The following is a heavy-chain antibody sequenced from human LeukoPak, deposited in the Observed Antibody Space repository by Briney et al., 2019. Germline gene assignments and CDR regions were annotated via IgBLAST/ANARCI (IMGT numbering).Heavy chain of an antibody. CDR1: GFTFSSYG. V-gene: IGHV3-30*18. Sequence: PGRSLRLSCAASGFTFSSYGMHWVRQAPGKGLEWVAVISYDGSNKYYADSMKGRFTISRDNSKNTLYLQMNSLRAEDTAVYYCAKDCNMGGSCYHLRWQFDYWGQGTLVTVSS. CDR3: AKDCNMGGSCYHLRWQFDY. J-gene: IGHJ4*02. D-gene: IGHD2-15*01. CDR2: ISYDGSNK.